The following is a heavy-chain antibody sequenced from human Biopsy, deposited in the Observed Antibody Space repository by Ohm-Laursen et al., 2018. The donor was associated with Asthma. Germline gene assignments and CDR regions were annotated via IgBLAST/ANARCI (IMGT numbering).Heavy chain of an antibody. J-gene: IGHJ4*02. D-gene: IGHD2-21*01. CDR2: IATDGSNK. CDR3: VKDHSAGYYYFDD. CDR1: GFTFSSYS. V-gene: IGHV3-64D*08. Sequence: SLRLSCIASGFTFSSYSMHWVRQAPGRGPEYVSFIATDGSNKFYADSVKGRFTVPRDNSKHTLYLHMTGLRADDTGVYYCVKDHSAGYYYFDDWGQGAQVTVSS.